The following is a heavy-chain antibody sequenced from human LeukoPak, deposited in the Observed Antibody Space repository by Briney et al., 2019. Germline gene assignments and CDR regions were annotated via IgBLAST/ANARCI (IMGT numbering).Heavy chain of an antibody. CDR2: MNPNSGNT. CDR1: GYTFTSYD. V-gene: IGHV1-8*03. J-gene: IGHJ4*02. Sequence: ASVKVSCKASGYTFTSYDINWVRQATGQGLEWMGWMNPNSGNTGYAQKFQGRVTITRNTSISTAYMELSSLRSEDTAVYYCARGPAYYDFWSGPYYFDYWGQGTLVTVSS. D-gene: IGHD3-3*01. CDR3: ARGPAYYDFWSGPYYFDY.